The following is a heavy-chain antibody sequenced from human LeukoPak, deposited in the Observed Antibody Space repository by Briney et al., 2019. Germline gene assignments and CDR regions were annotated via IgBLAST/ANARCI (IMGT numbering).Heavy chain of an antibody. Sequence: GGSLRLSCAASGFTFSSYGMHWVRQAPGKGLEWVAVIWYDGSNKYYADSVKGRFTISRDNSKNTLYLQMNSLRAEDTAVYYCARHFSGAAAPLPFDYWGQGTLVTVSS. CDR3: ARHFSGAAAPLPFDY. D-gene: IGHD6-13*01. CDR2: IWYDGSNK. V-gene: IGHV3-33*01. CDR1: GFTFSSYG. J-gene: IGHJ4*02.